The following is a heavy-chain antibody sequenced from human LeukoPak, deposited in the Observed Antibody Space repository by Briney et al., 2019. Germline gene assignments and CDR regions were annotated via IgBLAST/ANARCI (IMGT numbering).Heavy chain of an antibody. CDR3: MTSYYGSGSGGAWFDP. V-gene: IGHV3-48*03. CDR2: ISSRGSTI. D-gene: IGHD3-10*01. Sequence: RGGSLRLSCAASGFTFSSYEMNWVRRARGRGVEGVPYISSRGSTIYYGDCVQGRFTISRETAKNSLYLQMNSLGVEDTALYYCMTSYYGSGSGGAWFDPWRQGPLVTVSS. J-gene: IGHJ5*02. CDR1: GFTFSSYE.